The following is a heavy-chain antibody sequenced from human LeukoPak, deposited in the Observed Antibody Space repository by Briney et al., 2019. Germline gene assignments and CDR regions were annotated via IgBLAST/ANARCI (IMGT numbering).Heavy chain of an antibody. CDR2: INHSGST. CDR3: ARGLYLERAFDI. D-gene: IGHD2-8*01. V-gene: IGHV4-34*01. Sequence: SETLSLTCAVYGGSFSGYYWSWIRQPPGKGLEWIGEINHSGSTNYNPSLKSRVTISVDTSKNQFSLKLSSVTAADTAVYYCARGLYLERAFDIWGQGTVVTVSS. J-gene: IGHJ3*02. CDR1: GGSFSGYY.